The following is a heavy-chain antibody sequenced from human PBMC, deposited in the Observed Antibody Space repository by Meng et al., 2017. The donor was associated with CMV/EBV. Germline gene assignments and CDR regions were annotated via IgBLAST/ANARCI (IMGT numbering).Heavy chain of an antibody. CDR2: IYYSAST. Sequence: GSLRLSCTVSGGSVSSGSYYWSWMRQAPGKGLEWIGYIYYSASTNYNPSLKGRVTISVDTSKNQFSLKLSSVTAADTAVYYWARAATIFEYYGMDVWGQGTTVTVSS. D-gene: IGHD3-3*01. CDR3: ARAATIFEYYGMDV. J-gene: IGHJ6*02. V-gene: IGHV4-61*01. CDR1: GGSVSSGSYY.